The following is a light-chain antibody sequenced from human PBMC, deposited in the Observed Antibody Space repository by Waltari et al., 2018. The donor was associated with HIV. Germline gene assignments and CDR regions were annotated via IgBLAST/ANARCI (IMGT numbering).Light chain of an antibody. CDR3: MQGTHWPPT. J-gene: IGKJ4*02. V-gene: IGKV2-30*01. CDR2: KVS. Sequence: DVEMTQSPLSLPVNLGQPASIACRSTQSLLYSDGDTYLNWFHQRPGQSPRRLIYKVSNRDSGVPDRFSGSGSGTDFTLKISRVEAEDVGVYYCMQGTHWPPTFGGGTKVEIK. CDR1: QSLLYSDGDTY.